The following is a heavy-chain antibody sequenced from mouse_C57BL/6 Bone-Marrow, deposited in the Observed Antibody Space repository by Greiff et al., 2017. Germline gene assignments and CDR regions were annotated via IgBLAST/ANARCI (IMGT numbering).Heavy chain of an antibody. CDR2: IDPSASYT. CDR3: ARWDWDYLDY. Sequence: QVQLQQPGAELVMPGASVTLSCKASGYTFTSYWMHWVKQRPGQGLEWIGEIDPSASYTNYNQKFKGQSTLTVDKSSSTAYMQLSSLPSEDSAVYYCARWDWDYLDYWGQGTTLTVSS. D-gene: IGHD4-1*01. CDR1: GYTFTSYW. V-gene: IGHV1-69*01. J-gene: IGHJ2*01.